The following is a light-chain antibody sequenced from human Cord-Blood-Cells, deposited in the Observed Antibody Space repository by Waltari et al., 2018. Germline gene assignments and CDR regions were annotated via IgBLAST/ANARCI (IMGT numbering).Light chain of an antibody. V-gene: IGKV3-11*01. Sequence: EIVLTQSPATLSLSPGERATLSCRASQSVSSYLAWYQQKPGQAPRLLIYDASNRATGSPARFSGSWSGTDFTLTISSLEPEDFAVYYCQQRSNWRITFGGGTKVEIK. CDR2: DAS. CDR3: QQRSNWRIT. J-gene: IGKJ4*01. CDR1: QSVSSY.